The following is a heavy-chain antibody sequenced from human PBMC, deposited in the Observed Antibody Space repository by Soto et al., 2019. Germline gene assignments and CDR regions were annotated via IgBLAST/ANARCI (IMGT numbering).Heavy chain of an antibody. D-gene: IGHD3-3*01. CDR2: IKEDGSEK. CDR1: GFTFRSYR. J-gene: IGHJ6*03. V-gene: IGHV3-7*01. CDR3: VRVLYFWSGSHSYFYYMDV. Sequence: VQLMESGGGLVQPGGSLRLSCAASGFTFRSYRMSWVRQAPGKGLEWAANIKEDGSEKNYGVSVKGRFTISRDNAQKSLYLQMNSLRVEDTAVYYCVRVLYFWSGSHSYFYYMDVWGKGTTVTVSS.